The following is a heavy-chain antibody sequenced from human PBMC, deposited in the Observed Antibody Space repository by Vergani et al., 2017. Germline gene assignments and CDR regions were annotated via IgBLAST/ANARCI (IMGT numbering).Heavy chain of an antibody. D-gene: IGHD2-2*01. V-gene: IGHV3-30*02. Sequence: QVQLVESGGGVVQSGRSLRLSCAASGFTFSSYAMHWVRQAPGKGLEWLAYLRYDGTTKQYADSVKGRFTISRDNSKNTFFLEMSDVQTEDTAVYYCAKGGYCTSASCQNAFDVWGRGTLVIVSS. CDR1: GFTFSSYA. CDR3: AKGGYCTSASCQNAFDV. J-gene: IGHJ3*01. CDR2: LRYDGTTK.